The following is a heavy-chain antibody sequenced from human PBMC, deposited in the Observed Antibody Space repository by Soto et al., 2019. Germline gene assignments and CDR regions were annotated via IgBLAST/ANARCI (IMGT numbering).Heavy chain of an antibody. V-gene: IGHV3-53*01. Sequence: DAQLVESGGGLIQPGESLRLSCAAFGLTVSGKKYVAWVRQAPGKGLEWISALYDVDGTYYADSVKGRFTTSSDSSKTTVYLQMNGLRPDDTAVYYCASWHEREHAYDVWGRGTTVTVSS. J-gene: IGHJ3*01. CDR3: ASWHEREHAYDV. CDR1: GLTVSGKKY. CDR2: LYDVDGT. D-gene: IGHD1-1*01.